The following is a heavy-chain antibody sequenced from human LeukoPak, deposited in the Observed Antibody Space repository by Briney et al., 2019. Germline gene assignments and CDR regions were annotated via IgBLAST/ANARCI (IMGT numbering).Heavy chain of an antibody. CDR1: GYTFTSYD. Sequence: ASAKVSCKASGYTFTSYDINWVRQATGQGLEWMGWMNPNSGNTGYAQKFQGRVTMTRNTSISTAYMELSSLRSEDTAVYYCARGQRAIAAAVNYWGQGTLVTVSS. CDR2: MNPNSGNT. CDR3: ARGQRAIAAAVNY. D-gene: IGHD6-13*01. J-gene: IGHJ4*02. V-gene: IGHV1-8*01.